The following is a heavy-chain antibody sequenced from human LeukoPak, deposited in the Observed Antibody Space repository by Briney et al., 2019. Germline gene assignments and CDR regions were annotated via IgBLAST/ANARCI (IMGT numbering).Heavy chain of an antibody. Sequence: GGSLRLFCAASGFTFSDYYMSWIRQAPAKGLQWVSYISSSGSTIYYSDSVKGRFTISRDNAKNSLYMQMNSLRAEDTAVYYCARVGQQLEYDYWGQGTLVTVSS. CDR3: ARVGQQLEYDY. V-gene: IGHV3-11*01. CDR2: ISSSGSTI. J-gene: IGHJ4*02. CDR1: GFTFSDYY. D-gene: IGHD6-13*01.